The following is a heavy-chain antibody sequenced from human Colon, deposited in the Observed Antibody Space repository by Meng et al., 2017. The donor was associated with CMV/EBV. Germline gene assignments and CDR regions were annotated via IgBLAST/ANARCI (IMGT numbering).Heavy chain of an antibody. J-gene: IGHJ4*02. V-gene: IGHV1-8*01. Sequence: SVTVSCKASGSTFTSHAINWVRQATGQGLEWMGWMKPNSGDTGYAPNFQGRITMTRNTSINTAYMELRSLTNEDTAIYYCARGIPDFWGQGTLVTVSS. CDR2: MKPNSGDT. CDR1: GSTFTSHA. CDR3: ARGIPDF. D-gene: IGHD3/OR15-3a*01.